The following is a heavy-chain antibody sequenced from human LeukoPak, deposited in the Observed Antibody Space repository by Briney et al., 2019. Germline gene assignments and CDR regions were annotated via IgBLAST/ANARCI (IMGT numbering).Heavy chain of an antibody. CDR1: GFTFGSFA. CDR3: GKTTAGYSSGQKPAWPVDY. V-gene: IGHV3-23*01. J-gene: IGHJ4*02. D-gene: IGHD5-18*01. CDR2: ILGSGGSP. Sequence: GGSLRLSCEASGFTFGSFAMYWVRQAPGKGLDWIAGILGSGGSPHYTDSVKSRFTISRDNSKNTVYLQINSLRAEDTAVYYCGKTTAGYSSGQKPAWPVDYWGQGTLVTVSS.